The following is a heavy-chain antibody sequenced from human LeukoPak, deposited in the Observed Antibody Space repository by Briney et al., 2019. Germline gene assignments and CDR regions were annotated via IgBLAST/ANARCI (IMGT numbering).Heavy chain of an antibody. J-gene: IGHJ5*02. CDR2: ISYDGSNK. D-gene: IGHD3-10*01. V-gene: IGHV3-30-3*01. CDR1: GFTFSSYA. CDR3: AKDDQFGELFFLPFA. Sequence: GGSLRLSCAASGFTFSSYAMHWVRQAPGKGLEWVAVISYDGSNKYYADSVKGRFTISRDNSKNTLYLQMNSLRAEDTAVYYCAKDDQFGELFFLPFAWGQGTLVTVSS.